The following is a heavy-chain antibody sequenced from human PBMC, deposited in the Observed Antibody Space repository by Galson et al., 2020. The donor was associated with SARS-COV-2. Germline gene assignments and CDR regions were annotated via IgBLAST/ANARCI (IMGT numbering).Heavy chain of an antibody. CDR1: GFTLTSSA. J-gene: IGHJ4*02. Sequence: SVKVSYKTSGFTLTSSAVQRVRQARGQSREGPGWIVVGSGKTNYAQKSQERVTITRYMSKSTDHMELSSLAYEDTAVYYCAAFVACPVYWGQGTLVTVSS. CDR3: AAFVACPVY. CDR2: IVVGSGKT. D-gene: IGHD2-15*01. V-gene: IGHV1-58*01.